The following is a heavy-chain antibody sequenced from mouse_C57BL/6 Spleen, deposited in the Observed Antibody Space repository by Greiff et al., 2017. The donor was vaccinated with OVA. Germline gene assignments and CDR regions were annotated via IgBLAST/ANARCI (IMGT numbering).Heavy chain of an antibody. Sequence: QVQLQQPGAELVRPGSSVKLSCKASGYTFTSYWMHWVKQRPMQGLEWIGNIDPSDSETHYNQKFKDKATLTVDKSSSTAYMQLSSLTSEDSAVYYCARVWSYAMDYWGQGTSVTVSS. CDR3: ARVWSYAMDY. CDR1: GYTFTSYW. CDR2: IDPSDSET. J-gene: IGHJ4*01. D-gene: IGHD2-10*02. V-gene: IGHV1-52*01.